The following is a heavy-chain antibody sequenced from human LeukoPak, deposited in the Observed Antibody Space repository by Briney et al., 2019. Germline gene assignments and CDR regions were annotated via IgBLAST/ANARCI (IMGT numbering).Heavy chain of an antibody. V-gene: IGHV3-48*03. J-gene: IGHJ4*02. D-gene: IGHD6-19*01. CDR3: ATYSSGWLGVDY. Sequence: GGSLRLSCAASGFTFNNYEMNWVRKAPGKGLEWVSYISSSGSTTHFADSVKGRFTISRDNAKNSLYLQMNSLRAEDTAVYFCATYSSGWLGVDYWGQGTLVTVSS. CDR1: GFTFNNYE. CDR2: ISSSGSTT.